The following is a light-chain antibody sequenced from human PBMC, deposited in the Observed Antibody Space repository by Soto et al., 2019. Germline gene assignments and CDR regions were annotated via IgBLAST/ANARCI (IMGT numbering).Light chain of an antibody. CDR3: SSYTSSSTLYV. CDR2: EVS. J-gene: IGLJ1*01. V-gene: IGLV2-14*01. CDR1: SSDVGGYNY. Sequence: QSALTQPASVSGSPGQSITISCTGTSSDVGGYNYVSWYQQLPGKAPKLMIYEVSNRPSGVSNRFSGSKSGNTASLTISGLQAEDEADYYCSSYTSSSTLYVFGTGTKSPS.